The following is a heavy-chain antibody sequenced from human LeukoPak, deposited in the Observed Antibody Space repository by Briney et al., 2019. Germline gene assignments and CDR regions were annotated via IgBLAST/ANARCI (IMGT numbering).Heavy chain of an antibody. CDR2: INPNSGGT. CDR3: ARDTFGGSYYHPFDY. CDR1: GYTFTGYY. J-gene: IGHJ4*02. V-gene: IGHV1-2*02. D-gene: IGHD1-26*01. Sequence: ASVKVSCKASGYTFTGYYMHWVRQAPGQGLEWMGWINPNSGGTNYAQKFQGKVTMTRDTSISTAHMELSRLRSDDTAVYYCARDTFGGSYYHPFDYWGQGTLVTVSS.